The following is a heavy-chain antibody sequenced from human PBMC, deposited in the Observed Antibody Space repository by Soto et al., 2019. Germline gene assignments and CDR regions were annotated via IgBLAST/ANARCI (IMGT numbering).Heavy chain of an antibody. Sequence: QVQLQESGPGLVKPSQTLSLTCTVSGGSISSGGYYWSWIRQHPGKGLEWIGYIYYIGSTYYNPSLKSRVTISVDTSKNQFSLKLSSVTAVDTAVYYCARGAVYYDSSGYFSYWGQGTLVTVSS. CDR3: ARGAVYYDSSGYFSY. J-gene: IGHJ4*02. V-gene: IGHV4-31*03. CDR1: GGSISSGGYY. D-gene: IGHD3-22*01. CDR2: IYYIGST.